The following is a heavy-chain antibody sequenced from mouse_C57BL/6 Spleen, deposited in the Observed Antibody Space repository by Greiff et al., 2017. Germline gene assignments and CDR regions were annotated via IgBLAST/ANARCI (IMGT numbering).Heavy chain of an antibody. CDR3: ARKGDGYPWYFDV. V-gene: IGHV2-2*01. J-gene: IGHJ1*03. Sequence: VQLVESGPGLVQPSQSLSITCTVSGFSLTSYGVHWVRQSPGKGLAWLGVIWSGGRTDYNAAFISRLNISKDNSKTQVFFKMNSLQADDTAIYYCARKGDGYPWYFDVWGTGTTVTVAS. CDR1: GFSLTSYG. CDR2: IWSGGRT. D-gene: IGHD2-3*01.